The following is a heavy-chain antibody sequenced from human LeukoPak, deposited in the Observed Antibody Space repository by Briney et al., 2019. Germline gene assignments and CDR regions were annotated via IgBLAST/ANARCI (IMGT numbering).Heavy chain of an antibody. D-gene: IGHD3-22*01. CDR1: GGSLSGYY. Sequence: SETLSLTRAVYGGSLSGYYWSWIRHPPGKGLEWIWEINHSGSTNYNPSLKSRVTISVDTSKNQFSLKLSSVTAADTAVYYCARVPYYYDSSGYDAFDIWGQGTMVTVSS. V-gene: IGHV4-34*01. J-gene: IGHJ3*02. CDR2: INHSGST. CDR3: ARVPYYYDSSGYDAFDI.